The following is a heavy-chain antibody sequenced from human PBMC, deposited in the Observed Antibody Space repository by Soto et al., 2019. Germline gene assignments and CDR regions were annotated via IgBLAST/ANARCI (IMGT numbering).Heavy chain of an antibody. J-gene: IGHJ5*02. D-gene: IGHD3-10*01. CDR1: GFTFSSYA. V-gene: IGHV3-23*01. Sequence: VQLLESGGGLVQPGGSLRLSCAASGFTFSSYAMSWVRPAPGKGLEWVSAISGSGGSTYYADSVKGRFTISGDNSKNTLYLQMNRLRAEDTAVYYCAKDRSTYYLVPPFDPWGQGTLVTVSS. CDR2: ISGSGGST. CDR3: AKDRSTYYLVPPFDP.